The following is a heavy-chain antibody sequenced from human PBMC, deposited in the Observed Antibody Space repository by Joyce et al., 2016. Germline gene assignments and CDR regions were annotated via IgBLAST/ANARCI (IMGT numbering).Heavy chain of an antibody. V-gene: IGHV3-21*01. D-gene: IGHD2-8*01. CDR2: LSSSSSYI. Sequence: EVQLVESGGGLVKPGGSLRLSCAASGFTFSSSSMSWVNQAPGKGLEWVSSLSSSSSYIKYTDSGKGRFTISRDNAKNSLYLQMNSLRVEDTAVYYCARSSYTNGIFDYWGQGTLVTVSS. CDR3: ARSSYTNGIFDY. J-gene: IGHJ4*02. CDR1: GFTFSSSS.